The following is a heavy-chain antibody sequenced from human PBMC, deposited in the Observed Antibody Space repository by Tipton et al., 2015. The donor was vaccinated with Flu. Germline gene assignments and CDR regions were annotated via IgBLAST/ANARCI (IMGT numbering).Heavy chain of an antibody. CDR3: ARILDPTGGTYGDILDY. J-gene: IGHJ4*02. Sequence: TLSLTCTVSADSITDYYWSWVRQSAGKGLEWIGRIYPGVSTNYNPSLKSRVTMSLDRPNNQVFLRLSSVTAADTAVYYCARILDPTGGTYGDILDYWGQGTLVTVSS. V-gene: IGHV4-4*07. D-gene: IGHD1-14*01. CDR2: IYPGVST. CDR1: ADSITDYY.